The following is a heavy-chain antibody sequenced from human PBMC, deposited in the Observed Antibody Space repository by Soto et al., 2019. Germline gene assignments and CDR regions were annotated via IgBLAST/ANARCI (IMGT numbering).Heavy chain of an antibody. D-gene: IGHD3-10*01. J-gene: IGHJ5*02. V-gene: IGHV3-74*01. CDR1: GFTFSSYW. CDR2: INSDGSST. Sequence: PGGSLRLSCAASGFTFSSYWMHWVRQAPGKGLVWVSRINSDGSSTSYADSVKGRFTISRDNAKNTLYLQMNSLRAEDTAVYYCARVKTYYYGSGSYYSWFDPWGQGTLVTVSS. CDR3: ARVKTYYYGSGSYYSWFDP.